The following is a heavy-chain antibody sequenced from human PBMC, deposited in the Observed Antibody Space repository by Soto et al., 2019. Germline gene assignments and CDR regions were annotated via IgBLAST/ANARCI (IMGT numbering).Heavy chain of an antibody. J-gene: IGHJ4*02. Sequence: SETLSLTCTVSGGSISSGPSYWGWIRQPPGQGLEWVGSIYYLGNTYYNSSLGSRVVISVDKSKNQFSLKLSSVTAADTAVYYCARGLDYGDYTIYFDYWGQGTLVTVYS. CDR3: ARGLDYGDYTIYFDY. V-gene: IGHV4-39*01. D-gene: IGHD4-17*01. CDR1: GGSISSGPSY. CDR2: IYYLGNT.